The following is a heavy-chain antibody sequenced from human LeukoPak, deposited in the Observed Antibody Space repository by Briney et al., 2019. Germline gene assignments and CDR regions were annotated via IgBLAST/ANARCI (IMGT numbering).Heavy chain of an antibody. D-gene: IGHD5-12*01. V-gene: IGHV4-61*02. J-gene: IGHJ4*02. CDR3: ARHLGYRGFDGVSGGFDY. CDR2: IYTSGST. Sequence: PSETLSLTCTVSGGSISSGSYYWSWIRQPAGKGLEWIGRIYTSGSTNYNPSLKSRVTISVDTSKNQFSLKLSSVTAADTAVYYCARHLGYRGFDGVSGGFDYWGQGTLVTVSS. CDR1: GGSISSGSYY.